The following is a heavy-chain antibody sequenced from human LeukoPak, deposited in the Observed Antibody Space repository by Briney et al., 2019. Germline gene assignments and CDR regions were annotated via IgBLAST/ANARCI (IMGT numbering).Heavy chain of an antibody. V-gene: IGHV4-34*01. CDR1: GGSFSGYY. D-gene: IGHD2-21*02. J-gene: IGHJ5*02. Sequence: PSETLSLTCAVYGGSFSGYYWSWIRQPPGKGLEWIGEINHSGSTNYNPSLKSRVTISVDTSKNQFSLKLSSVTAADTALYYCAKDAESCGGSDCPRWFDPWGQGTLVTVSS. CDR3: AKDAESCGGSDCPRWFDP. CDR2: INHSGST.